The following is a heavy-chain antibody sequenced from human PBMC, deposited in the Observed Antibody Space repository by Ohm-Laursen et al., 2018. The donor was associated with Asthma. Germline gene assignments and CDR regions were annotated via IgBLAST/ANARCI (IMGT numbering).Heavy chain of an antibody. CDR2: ISGSGGST. Sequence: SLRLSCAASGFTFSSYAMSWVRQAPGKGLEWVSAISGSGGSTYYADSVKGRFTISRDNSKNTLYLQMNSLRAEDTAVYYCARVMTTVHENYYYYGMDVWGQGTTVTVSS. D-gene: IGHD4-11*01. CDR3: ARVMTTVHENYYYYGMDV. V-gene: IGHV3-23*01. J-gene: IGHJ6*02. CDR1: GFTFSSYA.